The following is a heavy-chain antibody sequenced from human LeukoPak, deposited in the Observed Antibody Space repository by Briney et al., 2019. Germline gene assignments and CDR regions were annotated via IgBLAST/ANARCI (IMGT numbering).Heavy chain of an antibody. Sequence: SETLSLTCTVSGDSFGSHYWSWIRQSPGKGLEWIGYIFYVGSTKYNPSLKSRVTISVDTSKNQFSLKLNSVTAADTAVYYCARDYYDSRGEAFDIWGQGTMVTVSS. CDR2: IFYVGST. V-gene: IGHV4-59*11. CDR3: ARDYYDSRGEAFDI. D-gene: IGHD3-22*01. J-gene: IGHJ3*02. CDR1: GDSFGSHY.